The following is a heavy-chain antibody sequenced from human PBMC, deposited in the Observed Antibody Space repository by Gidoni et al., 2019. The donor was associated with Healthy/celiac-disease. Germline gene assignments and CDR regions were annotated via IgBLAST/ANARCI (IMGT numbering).Heavy chain of an antibody. V-gene: IGHV3-23*01. Sequence: EVQLLESGGGLVQPGGSLRLSCAASGFTFSSYAMSWVRQAPGKGLEWVSATSGSGGSTYYADSVKGRFTISRDNSKNTLYLQMNSLRAEDTAVYYCAKVPVNFEGATNFDYWGQGTLVTVSS. D-gene: IGHD1-26*01. CDR1: GFTFSSYA. CDR2: TSGSGGST. J-gene: IGHJ4*02. CDR3: AKVPVNFEGATNFDY.